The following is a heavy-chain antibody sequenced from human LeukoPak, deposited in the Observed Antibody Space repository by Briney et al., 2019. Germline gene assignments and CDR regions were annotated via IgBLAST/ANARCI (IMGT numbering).Heavy chain of an antibody. CDR2: ISGSGGST. Sequence: GGSLRLSCAASGFTFSSYAMSWVRQAPGKGLEWVSAISGSGGSTYYADSVKGRFTISRDNSKNTLYLQMNSLRAEDTAVYYCARVSAPYYYDSSGFFDYWGQGTLVTVSS. CDR1: GFTFSSYA. D-gene: IGHD3-22*01. J-gene: IGHJ4*02. CDR3: ARVSAPYYYDSSGFFDY. V-gene: IGHV3-23*01.